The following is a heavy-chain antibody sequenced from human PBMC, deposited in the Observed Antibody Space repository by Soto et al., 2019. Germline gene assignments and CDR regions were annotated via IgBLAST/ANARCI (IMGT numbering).Heavy chain of an antibody. CDR2: IIPIFGTA. D-gene: IGHD3-22*01. V-gene: IGHV1-69*13. CDR3: ARGYDSSGYYGTKYYFDY. J-gene: IGHJ4*02. CDR1: GGTFSSYA. Sequence: ASVKVSCKASGGTFSSYAISWVRQAPGQGREWMGGIIPIFGTANYAQKFQGRVTITADESTSTAYMELSSLRSEDTAVYYCARGYDSSGYYGTKYYFDYCGQGTLVTVSS.